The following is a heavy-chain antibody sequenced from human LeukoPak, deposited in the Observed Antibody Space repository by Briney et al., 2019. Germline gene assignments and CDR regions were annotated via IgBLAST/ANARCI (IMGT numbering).Heavy chain of an antibody. V-gene: IGHV3-48*04. J-gene: IGHJ3*02. CDR3: ARGNGYGVDGDAFDI. CDR1: GFFLNRHS. Sequence: GSLRLSCAASGFFLNRHSMNWVRQAPGKGLIHIAYISVDSGTIYYADSVRGRFSISRDNAKNSLYLQMNSLRAEDTAVYYCARGNGYGVDGDAFDIWGQGTMVTVSS. D-gene: IGHD4/OR15-4a*01. CDR2: ISVDSGTI.